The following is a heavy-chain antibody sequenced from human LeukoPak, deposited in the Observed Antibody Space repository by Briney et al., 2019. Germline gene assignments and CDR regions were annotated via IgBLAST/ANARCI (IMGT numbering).Heavy chain of an antibody. CDR2: ISAYNGNT. Sequence: ASVKVSCKASGYTFTSYGISWVRQAPGQGLEWMGWISAYNGNTNYAQKLQGRVTMTTDTSTSTAYMELRSLRSDDTAVYYCARGTRNCSGGSCYSEPIDYWGQGTLVTVSS. V-gene: IGHV1-18*01. D-gene: IGHD2-15*01. CDR3: ARGTRNCSGGSCYSEPIDY. CDR1: GYTFTSYG. J-gene: IGHJ4*02.